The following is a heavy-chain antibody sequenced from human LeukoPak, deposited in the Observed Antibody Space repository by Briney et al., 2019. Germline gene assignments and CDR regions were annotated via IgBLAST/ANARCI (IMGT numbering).Heavy chain of an antibody. J-gene: IGHJ4*02. Sequence: GSLRLSCTTSGFTFGDYGMSWFRQAPGKGLEWVCFIRSKAYGGTTEHAASVKGRFTISRDDSKSIAYPQMNSLQTEDTAVYYCTRDEMYGNEYWGQGTLVTVS. D-gene: IGHD2-8*01. V-gene: IGHV3-49*03. CDR3: TRDEMYGNEY. CDR2: IRSKAYGGTT. CDR1: GFTFGDYG.